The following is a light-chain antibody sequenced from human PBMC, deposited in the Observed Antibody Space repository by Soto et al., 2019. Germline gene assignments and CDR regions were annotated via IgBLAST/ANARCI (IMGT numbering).Light chain of an antibody. CDR2: GAA. J-gene: IGKJ1*01. CDR1: QSISSN. V-gene: IGKV3-15*01. Sequence: EIVMTQSPAILSVSPGERATLSCRANQSISSNLAWYQQKPGQAPRLLIYGAATRATGIPARFSGSGSGTDFTLTINSLQSEDFAVYYCQQYGSSPLWTFGQGTKVDIK. CDR3: QQYGSSPLWT.